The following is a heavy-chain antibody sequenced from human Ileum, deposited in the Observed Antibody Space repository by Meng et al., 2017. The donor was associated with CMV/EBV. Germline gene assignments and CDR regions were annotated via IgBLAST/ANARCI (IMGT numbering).Heavy chain of an antibody. CDR1: GYTFTSYG. Sequence: ASVKVSCKASGYTFTSYGISWVRQAPGQGLEWMGWISAYNGNTIYAQKLQGRVTITTDTSTSTTYMELRSLRSDDTAVYYCARASLTVFGGLFDYWGQGTLVTFSS. J-gene: IGHJ4*02. V-gene: IGHV1-18*01. CDR3: ARASLTVFGGLFDY. D-gene: IGHD3-3*01. CDR2: ISAYNGNT.